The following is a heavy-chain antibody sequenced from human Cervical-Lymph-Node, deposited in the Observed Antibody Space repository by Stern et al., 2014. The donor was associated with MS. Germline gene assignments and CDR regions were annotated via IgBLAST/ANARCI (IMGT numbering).Heavy chain of an antibody. D-gene: IGHD3-22*01. CDR3: AKSEAQLYFDSSGSCDS. Sequence: QVQLVQSGAEVKKPGASVKVSCKASGDTFPNFAIHWLRQAPGQRLEWMGWLNAGNGNTKHSQKFRGSVTIPRAQSSTTGYMVLSSLRPEDTAVYYCAKSEAQLYFDSSGSCDSGGQGTLVTVSP. CDR2: LNAGNGNT. J-gene: IGHJ4*02. CDR1: GDTFPNFA. V-gene: IGHV1-3*01.